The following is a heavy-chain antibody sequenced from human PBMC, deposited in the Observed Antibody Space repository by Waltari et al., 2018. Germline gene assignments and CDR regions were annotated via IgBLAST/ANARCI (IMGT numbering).Heavy chain of an antibody. CDR3: ARDREGISWTLDY. V-gene: IGHV3-23*01. Sequence: EVQLLESGGGLVQPGGSLRVSCAASGFTFNNSAMSWVRQAPGRGLEWVSAISADGGNTYFAPSVKGRFTISRDYSKGTVSLQMNSLRAEDTAVYYCARDREGISWTLDYWGQGTLVTVSS. D-gene: IGHD6-13*01. J-gene: IGHJ4*02. CDR1: GFTFNNSA. CDR2: ISADGGNT.